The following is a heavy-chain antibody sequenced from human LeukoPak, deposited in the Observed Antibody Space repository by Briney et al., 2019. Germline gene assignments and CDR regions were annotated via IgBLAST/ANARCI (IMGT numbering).Heavy chain of an antibody. Sequence: GGSLRLSCAASGFTFSSYSMNWVSQAPGKGLEWVSSISSSSSYIYYADSVKGRFTISRDNAKNSLYLQMNSLRAEDTAVYYCARERDGFYGSGSYLDYWGQGTLVTVSS. J-gene: IGHJ4*02. D-gene: IGHD3-10*01. CDR1: GFTFSSYS. CDR3: ARERDGFYGSGSYLDY. V-gene: IGHV3-21*01. CDR2: ISSSSSYI.